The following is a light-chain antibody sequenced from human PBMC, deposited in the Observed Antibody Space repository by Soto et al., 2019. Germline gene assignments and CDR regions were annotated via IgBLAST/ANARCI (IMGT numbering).Light chain of an antibody. CDR1: QDINRW. CDR2: SAS. J-gene: IGKJ3*01. V-gene: IGKV1-12*01. Sequence: DIQMTQSPSSVSASVGDRVTISCRASQDINRWLAWHHQKPGEAPNLLIFSASSLQSGVPSKFSGSGSGTDFTLAITNLQPEDVATYDCQQAHSFPLTFCPGTKVDLK. CDR3: QQAHSFPLT.